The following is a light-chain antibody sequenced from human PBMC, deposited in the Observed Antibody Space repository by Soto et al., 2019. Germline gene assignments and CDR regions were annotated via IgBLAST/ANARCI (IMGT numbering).Light chain of an antibody. V-gene: IGKV3-15*01. CDR2: GAS. J-gene: IGKJ2*01. Sequence: EIVMTQSPATLSVSPGERATLSCRASQSVSSNLAWYQQKPGQAPRLLIYGASGRATGIPARFSGSGSGTEFTLTISSLQSEDFAVYYCQHYNIWPFTFGQGTKVDIK. CDR3: QHYNIWPFT. CDR1: QSVSSN.